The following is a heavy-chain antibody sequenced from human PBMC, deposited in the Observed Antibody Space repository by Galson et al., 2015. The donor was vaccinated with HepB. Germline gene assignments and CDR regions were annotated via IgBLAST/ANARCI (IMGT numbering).Heavy chain of an antibody. Sequence: SPRLSCAASGFTFNTYGMHWVRQAPGKGLEWVAVISYDGSNKYYADSVKGRFTISRDNSKNTLYLQMNSLRAEDTAVYYCAKGPDCSSSSCYDGAFDYWGQGTLVTVSS. CDR1: GFTFNTYG. J-gene: IGHJ4*02. V-gene: IGHV3-30*18. CDR3: AKGPDCSSSSCYDGAFDY. CDR2: ISYDGSNK. D-gene: IGHD2-2*01.